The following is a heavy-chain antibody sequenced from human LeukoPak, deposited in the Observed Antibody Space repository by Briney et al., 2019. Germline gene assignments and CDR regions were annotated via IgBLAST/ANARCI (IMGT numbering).Heavy chain of an antibody. CDR1: AYTLTELS. J-gene: IGHJ6*02. V-gene: IGHV1-24*01. D-gene: IGHD3-10*01. CDR3: ATAARSDLLWFGDDYYYVMDV. Sequence: ASGNVSFSVSAYTLTELSMHWVRHAPGQGQGRKGGFDTEDGETIYAQKCQGRVTMTEDTSTDTAYMELSSVRSEDTAVYYCATAARSDLLWFGDDYYYVMDVWGQATTVTVSS. CDR2: FDTEDGET.